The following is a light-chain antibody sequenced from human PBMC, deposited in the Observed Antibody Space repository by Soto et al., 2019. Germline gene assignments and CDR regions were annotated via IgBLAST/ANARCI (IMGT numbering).Light chain of an antibody. CDR1: QSVDSSY. V-gene: IGKV3-20*01. J-gene: IGKJ1*01. Sequence: EIVLTQSPATLSLSPGERATLSCRASQSVDSSYIAWYQQRPGQAPRLLIYSASSRATGIPDRFSGSGSGTDFTLTISRLEPEDVALYYCQQYGSSPWTFGQGTKVEIK. CDR3: QQYGSSPWT. CDR2: SAS.